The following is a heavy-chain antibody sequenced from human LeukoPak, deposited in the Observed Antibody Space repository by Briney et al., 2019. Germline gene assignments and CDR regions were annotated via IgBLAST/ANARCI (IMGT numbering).Heavy chain of an antibody. Sequence: PSETLSLTCAVSGYSLSSGYYWGWIRQPPGKGLEWIGSIYHSGSTSYNPSLKSRVTISVDTSKNQFSLKLSSVTAADTAVYYCARLDGYNYVLGYWGQGTLVTVSS. CDR1: GYSLSSGYY. V-gene: IGHV4-38-2*01. J-gene: IGHJ4*02. CDR3: ARLDGYNYVLGY. D-gene: IGHD5-24*01. CDR2: IYHSGST.